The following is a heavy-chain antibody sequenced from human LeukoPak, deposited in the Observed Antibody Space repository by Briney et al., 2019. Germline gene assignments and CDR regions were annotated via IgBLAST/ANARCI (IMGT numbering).Heavy chain of an antibody. V-gene: IGHV1-18*01. CDR1: GCTFTSYG. CDR2: ISAYNGNT. CDR3: ARRGARCGSTSCFDY. J-gene: IGHJ4*02. Sequence: ASVKVSCKASGCTFTSYGISWARQAPGQGLEWMGWISAYNGNTNYAQKLQGRVTMTTDTSTSTAYMELRSLRSDDTAVYYCARRGARCGSTSCFDYWGQGTLVTVSS. D-gene: IGHD2-2*01.